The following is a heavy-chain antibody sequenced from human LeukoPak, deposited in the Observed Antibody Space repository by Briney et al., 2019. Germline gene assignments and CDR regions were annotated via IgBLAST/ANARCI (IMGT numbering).Heavy chain of an antibody. Sequence: ASVKVSCKASGYTFTSYGISWVRQAPGQGLEWMGWISAYNGNTNYAQKLQGRVTMTTDTSTSTAYMELRSLRSEDTAVYYCARVPSKRGSSGRVPGYWGQGTLVTVSS. V-gene: IGHV1-18*01. CDR1: GYTFTSYG. CDR3: ARVPSKRGSSGRVPGY. J-gene: IGHJ4*02. CDR2: ISAYNGNT. D-gene: IGHD6-19*01.